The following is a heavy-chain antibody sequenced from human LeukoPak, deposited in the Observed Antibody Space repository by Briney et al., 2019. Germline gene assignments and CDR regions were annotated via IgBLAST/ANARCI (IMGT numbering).Heavy chain of an antibody. Sequence: GASVKVSCKASGYTFTGSYIHWVRQAPGQGLEWMGWINPNSGGTNYAQKFQGRVTMTRDTSISTAYMEPSRLRSDDTAVYYCARDRVGATNYFDYWGQGTLVTVSS. D-gene: IGHD1-26*01. J-gene: IGHJ4*02. CDR1: GYTFTGSY. CDR3: ARDRVGATNYFDY. CDR2: INPNSGGT. V-gene: IGHV1-2*02.